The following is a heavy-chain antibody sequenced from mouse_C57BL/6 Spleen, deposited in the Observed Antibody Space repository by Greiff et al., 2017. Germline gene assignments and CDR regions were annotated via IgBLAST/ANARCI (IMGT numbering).Heavy chain of an antibody. D-gene: IGHD2-1*01. CDR1: GFNIKDYY. V-gene: IGHV14-2*01. CDR2: IYPEDGET. J-gene: IGHJ3*01. Sequence: VQLQQSGAELVKPGASVKLSCTASGFNIKDYYMHWVKQRTEQGLEWIGRIYPEDGETKYAPKVQGKATITADPSSNTAYLQLRSLTSEDTAFYYCARSEYGNPAWVAYWGQGTLVTFSA. CDR3: ARSEYGNPAWVAY.